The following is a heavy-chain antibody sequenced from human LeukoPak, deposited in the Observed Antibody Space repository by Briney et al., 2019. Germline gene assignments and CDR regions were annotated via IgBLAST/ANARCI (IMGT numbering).Heavy chain of an antibody. CDR3: ARVLVLAPDY. V-gene: IGHV3-21*01. D-gene: IGHD3-3*01. Sequence: GGSLRLSCAASGFTLSSYSMNWVRQAPGKGLEWVSSISSSSSYIYYADSVKGRFTISRDNAKNSLYLQMNSLRVEDTAVYYCARVLVLAPDYWGQGTLVTVSS. J-gene: IGHJ4*02. CDR2: ISSSSSYI. CDR1: GFTLSSYS.